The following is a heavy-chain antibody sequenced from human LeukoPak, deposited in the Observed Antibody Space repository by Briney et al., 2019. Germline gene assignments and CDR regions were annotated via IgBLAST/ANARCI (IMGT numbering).Heavy chain of an antibody. V-gene: IGHV4-38-2*02. J-gene: IGHJ5*02. CDR1: GYSISSGYY. Sequence: PSETLPLTCTVSGYSISSGYYWGWLRPPPGKGLEWIGNIYPTGSTYYNPSLKSRVTISVDTSRNQFSLKVSSVSAADTAVYYCARVYSSSWYWNWFDPWAREPWSPSPQ. D-gene: IGHD6-13*01. CDR2: IYPTGST. CDR3: ARVYSSSWYWNWFDP.